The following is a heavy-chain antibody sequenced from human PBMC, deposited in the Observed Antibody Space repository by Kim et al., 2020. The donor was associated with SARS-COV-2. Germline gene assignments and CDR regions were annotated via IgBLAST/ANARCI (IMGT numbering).Heavy chain of an antibody. J-gene: IGHJ2*01. D-gene: IGHD2-21*02. V-gene: IGHV1-3*01. CDR3: AREVYCGGDCAPGYFDL. Sequence: FQGRVTITRDTSASTAYMELSSLRSEDTAVYYCAREVYCGGDCAPGYFDLWGRGTLVTVSS.